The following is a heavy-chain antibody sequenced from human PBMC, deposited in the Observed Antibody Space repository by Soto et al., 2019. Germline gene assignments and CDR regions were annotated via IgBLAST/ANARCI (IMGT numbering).Heavy chain of an antibody. V-gene: IGHV3-74*01. J-gene: IGHJ6*02. D-gene: IGHD6-19*01. CDR2: INSDGSST. Sequence: GGSLRLSCAASGFTFSSYGMHWVRQAPGKGLVWVSRINSDGSSTSYADSVKGRFTISRDNAKNTLYLQMNSLRAEDTAVYYCARGGQWRSPRYYYCYYGMDVWGQGTTVTVSS. CDR3: ARGGQWRSPRYYYCYYGMDV. CDR1: GFTFSSYG.